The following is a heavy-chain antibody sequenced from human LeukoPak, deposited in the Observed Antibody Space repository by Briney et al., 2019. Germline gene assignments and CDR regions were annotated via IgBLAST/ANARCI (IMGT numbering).Heavy chain of an antibody. D-gene: IGHD3-10*01. CDR2: IIPILGIA. V-gene: IGHV1-69*04. Sequence: SVKVSCKASGGTFSSYAISWVRQAPGQGLEWMGRIIPILGIANYAQKFQGRVTITAGKSTSTAYMELSSLRSEDTAVYYCARGGRFGARYYGMDVWGQGTTVTVSS. J-gene: IGHJ6*02. CDR3: ARGGRFGARYYGMDV. CDR1: GGTFSSYA.